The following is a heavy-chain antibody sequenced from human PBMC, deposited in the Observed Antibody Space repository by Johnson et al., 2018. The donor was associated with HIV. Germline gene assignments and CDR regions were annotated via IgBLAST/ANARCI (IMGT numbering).Heavy chain of an antibody. V-gene: IGHV3-23*04. CDR3: AKDFLYCGGDCYSGAFDI. Sequence: VQLVESGGGVMRPGGSLRLSCAVSGFTFSSYAMSWVRQAPGKGLEWVSAISGSGGSTYYADSVKGRFTISRDNSKNTLYLQMNSLRAEDTAVYYCAKDFLYCGGDCYSGAFDIWGQGTMVTVSS. CDR1: GFTFSSYA. J-gene: IGHJ3*02. D-gene: IGHD2-21*01. CDR2: ISGSGGST.